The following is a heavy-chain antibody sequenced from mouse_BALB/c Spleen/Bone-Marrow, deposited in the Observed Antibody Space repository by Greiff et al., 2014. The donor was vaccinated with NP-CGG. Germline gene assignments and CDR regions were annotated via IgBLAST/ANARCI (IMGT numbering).Heavy chain of an antibody. D-gene: IGHD4-1*01. V-gene: IGHV1-4*02. CDR3: AREARTGAWFTY. CDR1: GYTFTSYT. J-gene: IGHJ3*01. CDR2: INPSSGYT. Sequence: QVQLQQSGAELARPGASVKVSCKASGYTFTSYTIQWVKQRPGQGPEWIGYINPSSGYTDYNQKFKDKTTLTADKSSNTAYMQLTSLTSEDSAVYSCAREARTGAWFTYWGQGTLVTVSA.